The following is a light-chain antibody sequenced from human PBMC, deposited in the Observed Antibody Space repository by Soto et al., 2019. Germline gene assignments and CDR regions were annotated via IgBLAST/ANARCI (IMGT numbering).Light chain of an antibody. Sequence: EIVLTQSPATLSLSPGERVTLSCRASQSISSYLGWYQQKPGQAPRLLIYDASNRATGIPARFSGSGSGTDFTLTISSLEPEDFAVYYCQQRSKWPITFGQGTRLEIK. V-gene: IGKV3-11*01. J-gene: IGKJ5*01. CDR1: QSISSY. CDR3: QQRSKWPIT. CDR2: DAS.